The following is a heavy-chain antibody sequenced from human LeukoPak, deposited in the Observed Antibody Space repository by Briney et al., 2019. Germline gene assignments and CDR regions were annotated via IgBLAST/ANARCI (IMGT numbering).Heavy chain of an antibody. CDR3: AKLVGATTGIDY. CDR1: GFTLSDYW. Sequence: PGGSLTLSCAASGFTLSDYWMHWVRQAPGKGLVWVSRINGDGTSTRYADSVKGRFTISRDNAKNTIYLQMNSLSAEDTAVYYCAKLVGATTGIDYWGQGTLVTVSS. J-gene: IGHJ4*02. D-gene: IGHD1-26*01. V-gene: IGHV3-74*01. CDR2: INGDGTST.